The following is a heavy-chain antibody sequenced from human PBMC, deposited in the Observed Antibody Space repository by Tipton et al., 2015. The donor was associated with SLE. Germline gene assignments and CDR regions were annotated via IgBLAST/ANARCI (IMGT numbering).Heavy chain of an antibody. CDR2: IYYSGST. CDR1: GGSISSSSYY. D-gene: IGHD6-19*01. V-gene: IGHV4-39*07. CDR3: ARDGLSSGWYEGLFY. J-gene: IGHJ4*02. Sequence: TLSLTCTVSGGSISSSSYYWGWIRQPPGKGLEWIGSIYYSGSTYYNPSLKSRVTISVDTSKNQFSLKLSSVTAADTAVYYCARDGLSSGWYEGLFYWGQGTLVTVSS.